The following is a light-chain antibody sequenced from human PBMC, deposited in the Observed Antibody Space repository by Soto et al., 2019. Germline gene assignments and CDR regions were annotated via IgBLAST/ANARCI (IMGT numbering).Light chain of an antibody. CDR2: EVS. CDR3: SSYTSSSTYV. CDR1: SSDVGGYNY. V-gene: IGLV2-14*01. J-gene: IGLJ1*01. Sequence: AVTQPASVTGSPGQSITISCTGTSSDVGGYNYVSWYQQHPGKAPKLMIYEVSNRPSGVSNRFSGSKSGNTASLTISGLQAEDEADYYCSSYTSSSTYVFGTGTKVTV.